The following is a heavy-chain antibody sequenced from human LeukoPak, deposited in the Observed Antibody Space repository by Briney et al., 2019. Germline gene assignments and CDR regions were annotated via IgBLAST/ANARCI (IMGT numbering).Heavy chain of an antibody. D-gene: IGHD2-21*02. Sequence: GASVKVSCKASQYAFTDYAVHWVRQAPGQRLEWMGWINAGNGKTKYSQSFQGRITITRDTSATTAYMELTSLTSEDTAVYYCATDLGDSPFQHWGQGTLVTVSS. CDR1: QYAFTDYA. V-gene: IGHV1-3*01. CDR2: INAGNGKT. J-gene: IGHJ1*01. CDR3: ATDLGDSPFQH.